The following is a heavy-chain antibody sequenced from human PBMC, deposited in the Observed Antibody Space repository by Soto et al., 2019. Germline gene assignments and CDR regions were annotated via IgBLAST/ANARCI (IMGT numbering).Heavy chain of an antibody. V-gene: IGHV3-7*03. D-gene: IGHD2-2*01. CDR1: GFTFTNYW. CDR3: ARGHDFVVPVGRRESVFYYRIDV. CDR2: IQEHGNDK. Sequence: EVRLVESGGALVQSGGSLTLSCAASGFTFTNYWMNWVRQAPGKGLEWVANIQEHGNDKNYADSVKGRFTISRDNAERSLFLQMNSLTTEDTAVYYCARGHDFVVPVGRRESVFYYRIDVWGQGTTVTVSS. J-gene: IGHJ6*02.